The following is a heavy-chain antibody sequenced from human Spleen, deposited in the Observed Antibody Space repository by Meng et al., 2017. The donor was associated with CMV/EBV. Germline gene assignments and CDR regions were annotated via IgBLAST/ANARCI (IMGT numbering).Heavy chain of an antibody. CDR3: ATGSGDFDH. V-gene: IGHV4-4*07. CDR2: VYINDNT. Sequence: QVQLQGSGPGLVKPSETRSLTCTVSGGYIKNWFWSWIRQPAGKKLEWIGRVYINDNTNYNPSFRSRVIMSVDASNNQFSLKLTSVTAADTAVYYCATGSGDFDHWGQGTLVTVSS. J-gene: IGHJ4*02. D-gene: IGHD1-26*01. CDR1: GGYIKNWF.